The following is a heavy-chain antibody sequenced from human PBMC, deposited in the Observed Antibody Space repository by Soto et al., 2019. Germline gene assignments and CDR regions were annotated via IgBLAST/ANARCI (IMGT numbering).Heavy chain of an antibody. CDR3: ATPRNGDDYFGLDV. CDR2: IWNDGSNE. V-gene: IGHV3-33*08. Sequence: QVQLVESGGGVVQPGRSLRLSCGASGFTFRDYGMHWVRQAPGKGLEWVAVIWNDGSNEEYAESAKGRFTISRDNSKDTLYLQMNSLRSEDTGVYFCATPRNGDDYFGLDVWGQGTTVIVSS. D-gene: IGHD2-8*01. J-gene: IGHJ6*02. CDR1: GFTFRDYG.